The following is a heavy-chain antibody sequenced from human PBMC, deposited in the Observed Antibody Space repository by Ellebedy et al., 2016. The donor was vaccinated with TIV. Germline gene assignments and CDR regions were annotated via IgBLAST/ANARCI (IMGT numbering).Heavy chain of an antibody. J-gene: IGHJ3*02. Sequence: GRFTISRDNAKNSVCLQMNSLRVEDTAVYYCARNDPWMVTDSQAFDIWGQGTMVTVSS. V-gene: IGHV3-11*03. CDR3: ARNDPWMVTDSQAFDI. D-gene: IGHD4-23*01.